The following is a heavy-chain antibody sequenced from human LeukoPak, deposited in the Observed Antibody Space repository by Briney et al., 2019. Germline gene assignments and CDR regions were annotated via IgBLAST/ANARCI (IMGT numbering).Heavy chain of an antibody. D-gene: IGHD3-9*01. J-gene: IGHJ3*02. Sequence: PGGSLRLSCAASGFTFSSYWMSWVRQAPGKGLEWVANIKQDGSEKYYVDSVKGRFTISRDNAKNSLYLQMNSLRAEDTAVYYCARHSYRSWYYDILTGNSGAFDIWGQGTMVTVSS. V-gene: IGHV3-7*01. CDR3: ARHSYRSWYYDILTGNSGAFDI. CDR2: IKQDGSEK. CDR1: GFTFSSYW.